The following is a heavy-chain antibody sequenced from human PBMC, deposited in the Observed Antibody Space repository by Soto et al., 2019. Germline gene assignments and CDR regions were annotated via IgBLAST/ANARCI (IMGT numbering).Heavy chain of an antibody. CDR2: INHSGST. D-gene: IGHD3-9*01. CDR1: GGSFSGYY. J-gene: IGHJ6*03. V-gene: IGHV4-34*01. Sequence: SETLSVTCAVYGGSFSGYYWSWIRQPPGKGLEWIGEINHSGSTNYNPSLKSRVTISVDTSKNQVSLKLSSVTAADTAVYYCARVSSYYDILTAYLNYYFYYMDVWGKGTTVTAP. CDR3: ARVSSYYDILTAYLNYYFYYMDV.